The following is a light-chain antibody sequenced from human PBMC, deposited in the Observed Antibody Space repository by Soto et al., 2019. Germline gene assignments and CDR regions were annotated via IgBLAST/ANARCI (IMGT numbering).Light chain of an antibody. V-gene: IGLV2-23*01. Sequence: QSALTQPASVSGSPGQSITISCTGTSSDVGSYNLVSWYQQHPGKAPKLMIYAGSERPSGVSNRFSGSKSGNTASLTISGLQAEDEADYFCCSYAGGTTLVFGGGTKLTVL. CDR3: CSYAGGTTLV. CDR2: AGS. J-gene: IGLJ2*01. CDR1: SSDVGSYNL.